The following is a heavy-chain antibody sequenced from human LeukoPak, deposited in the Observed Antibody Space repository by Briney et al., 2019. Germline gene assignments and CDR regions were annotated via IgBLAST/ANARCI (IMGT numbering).Heavy chain of an antibody. CDR2: IYVGGNT. D-gene: IGHD2/OR15-2a*01. Sequence: GGSLLLSCAASGFPVSTNYMSWVRQAPGKGLEWVSLIYVGGNTYYSDSVKGRFTISRDNSKNTVYLQMNSLRAEDTAVYYCARAPKNAHFDYWGQGTLVTVSS. CDR1: GFPVSTNY. V-gene: IGHV3-66*01. J-gene: IGHJ4*02. CDR3: ARAPKNAHFDY.